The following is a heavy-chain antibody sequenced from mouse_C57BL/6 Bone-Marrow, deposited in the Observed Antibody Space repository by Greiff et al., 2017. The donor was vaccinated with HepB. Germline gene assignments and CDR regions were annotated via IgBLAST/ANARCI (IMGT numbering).Heavy chain of an antibody. J-gene: IGHJ3*01. CDR2: INPNNGGT. CDR3: ARRGYDGNWAWFAY. V-gene: IGHV1-26*01. Sequence: VQLQQSGPELVKPGASVKISCKASGYTFTDYYINWVKQSHGKSLEWIGDINPNNGGTCYNQKFKGKATLTVDKSSSTAYMELRSLTSEDSAVYYCARRGYDGNWAWFAYWGQGTLVTVSA. D-gene: IGHD2-3*01. CDR1: GYTFTDYY.